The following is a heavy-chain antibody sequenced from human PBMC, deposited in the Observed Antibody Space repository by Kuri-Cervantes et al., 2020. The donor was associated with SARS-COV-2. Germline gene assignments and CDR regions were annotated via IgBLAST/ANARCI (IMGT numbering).Heavy chain of an antibody. CDR1: GYSISSGYY. CDR3: ARDGGVGEAKEDY. CDR2: IYHSGST. Sequence: ESLKISCTVSGYSISSGYYWGWIRRPPGKGLEWIGSIYHSGSTYYNPSLKSRVTISVDTSKNQFSLKLSSVTAADTAVYYCARDGGVGEAKEDYWGQGTLVTVSS. V-gene: IGHV4-38-2*02. J-gene: IGHJ4*02. D-gene: IGHD3-10*01.